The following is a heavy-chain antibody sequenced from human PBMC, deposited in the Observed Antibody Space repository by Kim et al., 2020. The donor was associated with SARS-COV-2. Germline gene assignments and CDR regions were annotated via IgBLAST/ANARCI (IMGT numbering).Heavy chain of an antibody. Sequence: SETLSLTCAVYGGSFSGYYWSWIRQPPGKGLEWIGEINHSGSTNYNPSLKSRVTISVDTSKNQFSLKLSSVTAADTAVYYCASPGSGSYEGPFDYWGQGTLVTVSS. D-gene: IGHD3-10*01. J-gene: IGHJ4*02. CDR2: INHSGST. CDR1: GGSFSGYY. V-gene: IGHV4-34*01. CDR3: ASPGSGSYEGPFDY.